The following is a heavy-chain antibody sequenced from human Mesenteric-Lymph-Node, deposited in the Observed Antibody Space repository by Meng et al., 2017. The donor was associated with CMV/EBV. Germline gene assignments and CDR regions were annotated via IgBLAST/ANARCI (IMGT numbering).Heavy chain of an antibody. CDR1: GFTVSSNY. CDR3: ASGDSFSLGAFDV. D-gene: IGHD2-21*01. V-gene: IGHV3-66*02. CDR2: FYSGASI. Sequence: GGSLRLSCAASGFTVSSNYMSWVRQAPGKGLERVSVFYSGASIYYADSVKGRCTISRDKSKNTVYLQMNSLRAEDTAVYYCASGDSFSLGAFDVWGQGTMVTVSS. J-gene: IGHJ3*01.